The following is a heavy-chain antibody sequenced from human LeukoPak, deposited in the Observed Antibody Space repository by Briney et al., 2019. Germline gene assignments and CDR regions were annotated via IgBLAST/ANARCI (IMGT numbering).Heavy chain of an antibody. CDR2: IYASWNS. V-gene: IGHV4-4*07. CDR1: GDSINTYY. J-gene: IGHJ4*02. D-gene: IGHD3-10*01. Sequence: PSETLSLTCSVSGDSINTYYWSWVRQSAGKGLEWIGRIYASWNSNYNPSLKSRVTMSLDTSKNHFSLRLTSITAADTAVYYCAKDQGSGSENYSWGYFDYWGQGTLVTVSS. CDR3: AKDQGSGSENYSWGYFDY.